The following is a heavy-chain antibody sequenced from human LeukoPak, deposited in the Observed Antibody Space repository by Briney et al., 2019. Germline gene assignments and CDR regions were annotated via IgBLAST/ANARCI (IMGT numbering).Heavy chain of an antibody. CDR3: ATSGYCSSTSCYTNWFDP. J-gene: IGHJ5*02. CDR1: GFTFSSYW. CDR2: INSDGSST. Sequence: PGGSLRLSCAAPGFTFSSYWMHWVRQAPGKGLVWVSRINSDGSSTSYADSVKGRFTISRDNAKNTLYLQMNSLRAEDTAVYYCATSGYCSSTSCYTNWFDPWGQGTLVTVSS. D-gene: IGHD2-2*02. V-gene: IGHV3-74*01.